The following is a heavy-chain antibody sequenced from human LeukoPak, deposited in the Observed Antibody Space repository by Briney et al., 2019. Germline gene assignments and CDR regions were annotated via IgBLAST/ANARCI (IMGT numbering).Heavy chain of an antibody. D-gene: IGHD5-24*01. V-gene: IGHV4-59*01. CDR3: ARGGREDGYENFDY. Sequence: SETLSLTCTVSGGSISSYYWSWIRQPPGKGLEWIGYIYYSGSTNYNPSLKSRVTISVDTSKNQFSLKLSSVTAADTAVYYCARGGREDGYENFDYWGQGTLVTVSS. CDR2: IYYSGST. J-gene: IGHJ4*02. CDR1: GGSISSYY.